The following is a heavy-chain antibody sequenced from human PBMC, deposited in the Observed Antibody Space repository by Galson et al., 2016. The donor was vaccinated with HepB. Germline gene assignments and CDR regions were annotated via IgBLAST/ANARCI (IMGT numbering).Heavy chain of an antibody. CDR1: GYSFTTYW. CDR3: ARRPDTPDACDI. CDR2: IYPGDSDT. Sequence: QSGAEVKKPGESLKISCKGSGYSFTTYWIAWVRQMPEKGLEWMGIIYPGDSDTRYSPSFQGQVNISADKSISTAYLQLSSLKASDTAMYYSARRPDTPDACDIWGQGTMGTVSS. J-gene: IGHJ3*02. D-gene: IGHD2-15*01. V-gene: IGHV5-51*01.